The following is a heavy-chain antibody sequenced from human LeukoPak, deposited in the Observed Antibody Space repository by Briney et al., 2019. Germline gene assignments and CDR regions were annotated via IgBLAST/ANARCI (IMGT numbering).Heavy chain of an antibody. D-gene: IGHD2-2*01. V-gene: IGHV1-18*01. Sequence: ASVKVSCKASGYTFTSYRISWVRQAPGQGLEWMGWISAYNGNTNYAQKLQGRVTMTTDTSTSTAYMELRSLRSDDTAVYYCARSLCSTSCYYYGMDVWGQGTTVTVSS. CDR1: GYTFTSYR. J-gene: IGHJ6*02. CDR3: ARSLCSTSCYYYGMDV. CDR2: ISAYNGNT.